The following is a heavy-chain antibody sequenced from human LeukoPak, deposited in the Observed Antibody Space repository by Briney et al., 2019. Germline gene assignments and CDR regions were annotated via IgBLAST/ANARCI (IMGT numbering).Heavy chain of an antibody. J-gene: IGHJ4*02. CDR2: IYYSGST. CDR1: GGSISSSSYY. Sequence: SETLSLTCTVSGGSISSSSYYWGWIRQPPGKGLEWIGSIYYSGSTYYNPSLKSRVTISVDTSKNQFSLKLSSVTAADTAVYYCARQGVLWTPRDWGQGALVTVSS. V-gene: IGHV4-39*01. D-gene: IGHD3-10*01. CDR3: ARQGVLWTPRD.